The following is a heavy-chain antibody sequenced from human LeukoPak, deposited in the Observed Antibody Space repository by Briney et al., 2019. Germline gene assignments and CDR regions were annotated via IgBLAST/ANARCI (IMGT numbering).Heavy chain of an antibody. J-gene: IGHJ4*02. D-gene: IGHD3-10*01. CDR2: ISGSGRST. V-gene: IGHV3-23*01. CDR3: ARDRNYYGSGSYSPIDY. Sequence: GGSLRLSCAASGFTFSDYAMSWVRQAPGKGLVWVSGISGSGRSTYYADSVKGRFTISRDNSKTTLYLQMNSLRAEDTAVYYCARDRNYYGSGSYSPIDYWGQGTLVTVSS. CDR1: GFTFSDYA.